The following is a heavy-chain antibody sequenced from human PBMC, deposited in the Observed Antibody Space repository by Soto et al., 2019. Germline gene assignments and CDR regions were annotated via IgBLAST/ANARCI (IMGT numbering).Heavy chain of an antibody. J-gene: IGHJ5*02. CDR1: FTFSMYS. D-gene: IGHD1-26*01. CDR3: ARDQGGSYDSWFVP. V-gene: IGHV3-21*06. CDR2: ISSGSAYI. Sequence: VQVVESGGGLVQPGGSLRLSCTFTFSMYSMNWVRQAPGKGLEWVASISSGSAYIKYAESVKGRFTISRDNAKNSLHLQMNSLRAEDTAIYHCARDQGGSYDSWFVPWGQGTLVTVSS.